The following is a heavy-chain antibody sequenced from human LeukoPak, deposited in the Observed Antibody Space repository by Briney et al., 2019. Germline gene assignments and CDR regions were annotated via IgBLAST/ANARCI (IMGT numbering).Heavy chain of an antibody. D-gene: IGHD6-13*01. V-gene: IGHV4-61*02. J-gene: IGHJ6*03. CDR2: IYTSGST. CDR3: ARDAQESSSWYHYYYYMDV. Sequence: SETLSLTCTVSGGSISSGSYYWSWIRQPAGKGLEWIGRIYTSGSTNYNPSLKSRVTMSVDTSKNQLSLKLSSVTAADTAVYYCARDAQESSSWYHYYYYMDVWGKGTTVTISS. CDR1: GGSISSGSYY.